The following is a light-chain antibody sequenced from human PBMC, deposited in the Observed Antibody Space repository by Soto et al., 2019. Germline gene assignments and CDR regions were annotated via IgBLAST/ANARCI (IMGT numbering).Light chain of an antibody. CDR2: DVT. CDR3: CSYAGSYHVV. J-gene: IGLJ2*01. CDR1: SSDVGGYNF. Sequence: QYALTQPRSVSGSPGQSVTVSCTGTSSDVGGYNFVSWYQQYPGKAPKGMIYDVTQRPSGVPDRFSGSKSGNTASLTISGLQAEDEGDYYCCSYAGSYHVVFGGGTKLTVL. V-gene: IGLV2-11*01.